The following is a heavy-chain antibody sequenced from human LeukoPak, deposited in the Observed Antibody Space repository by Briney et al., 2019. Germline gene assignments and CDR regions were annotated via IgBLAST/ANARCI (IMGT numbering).Heavy chain of an antibody. CDR3: ASPRIGAFDI. D-gene: IGHD2-15*01. J-gene: IGHJ3*02. Sequence: GSLRLSCAASGFTFSSYEMNWVRQAPGKGLEWIGSIYYSGSTHYNTSLKSRVTTSVDTSKNQFSLKLSSVTAADTAVYYCASPRIGAFDIWGQGTMVTVSS. CDR1: GFTFSSYE. CDR2: IYYSGST. V-gene: IGHV4-59*05.